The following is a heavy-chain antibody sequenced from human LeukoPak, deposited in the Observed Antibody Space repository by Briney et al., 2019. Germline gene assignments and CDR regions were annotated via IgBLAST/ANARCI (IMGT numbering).Heavy chain of an antibody. CDR1: GYTFTSYG. D-gene: IGHD6-25*01. Sequence: ASVKVSCKASGYTFTSYGISWVRQAPGQGLEWMGWISAYNGNTNYAQKLQGRVTMTTDTSTSTAYMELRSLRSDDTAVYYCARRGRVGYSSDWGAFDIWGQGTMVTVSS. CDR2: ISAYNGNT. J-gene: IGHJ3*02. CDR3: ARRGRVGYSSDWGAFDI. V-gene: IGHV1-18*01.